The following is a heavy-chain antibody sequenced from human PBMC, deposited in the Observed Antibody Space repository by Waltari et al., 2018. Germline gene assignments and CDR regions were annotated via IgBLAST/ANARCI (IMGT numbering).Heavy chain of an antibody. Sequence: QVQLQQWGAGLLKPSETLSLTCAVYGGSFSGYYWSWIRQPPGKGLEWIGEINHSGSTNYNPSLKSRVTISVDTSKNQFSLKLSSVTAADTAVYYCARGLRTVRGVKSYYYYYMDVWGKGTTVTVSS. CDR1: GGSFSGYY. J-gene: IGHJ6*03. D-gene: IGHD3-10*01. CDR3: ARGLRTVRGVKSYYYYYMDV. V-gene: IGHV4-34*01. CDR2: INHSGST.